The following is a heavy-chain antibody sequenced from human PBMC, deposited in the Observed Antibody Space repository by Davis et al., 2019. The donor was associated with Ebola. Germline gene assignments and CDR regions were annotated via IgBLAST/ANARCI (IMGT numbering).Heavy chain of an antibody. CDR1: GYSFTSYW. V-gene: IGHV5-51*01. D-gene: IGHD2-15*01. CDR2: IYLGDSDT. CDR3: ARFSVAATRYYYYGMDV. Sequence: GESLKISCKGSGYSFTSYWIGWVRQMPGKGLEWMGIIYLGDSDTRYSPSFQGQVTISADKSISTAYLQWSSLKASDTAMYYCARFSVAATRYYYYGMDVWGQGTTVTVSS. J-gene: IGHJ6*02.